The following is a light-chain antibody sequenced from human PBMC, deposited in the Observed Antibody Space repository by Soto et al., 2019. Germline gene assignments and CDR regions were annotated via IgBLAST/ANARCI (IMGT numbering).Light chain of an antibody. CDR3: QQYTGLPRT. Sequence: EIVLTQSPCTLSLSPGERATLSCRASQSVSSNSLAWFQQKPGQAPRLLIYGASNRATGIPDRFSGSGSGTDFTLTISRREPEDFAVYYCQQYTGLPRTFGQGTKGDI. J-gene: IGKJ1*01. CDR1: QSVSSNS. CDR2: GAS. V-gene: IGKV3-20*01.